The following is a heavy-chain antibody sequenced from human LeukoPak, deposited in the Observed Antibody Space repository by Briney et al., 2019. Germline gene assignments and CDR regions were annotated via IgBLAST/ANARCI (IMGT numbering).Heavy chain of an antibody. Sequence: SETLSLTCTVSGGSLSSYYWSWIRQPAGKGLERIGRVYASGTTNYNPSLKSRVTMSVDTSRNQFSLKLSSVTAADTAVYYCARDRAYGDYFTWFDPWGQGTLVTVSS. D-gene: IGHD4-17*01. CDR1: GGSLSSYY. V-gene: IGHV4-4*07. CDR2: VYASGTT. J-gene: IGHJ5*02. CDR3: ARDRAYGDYFTWFDP.